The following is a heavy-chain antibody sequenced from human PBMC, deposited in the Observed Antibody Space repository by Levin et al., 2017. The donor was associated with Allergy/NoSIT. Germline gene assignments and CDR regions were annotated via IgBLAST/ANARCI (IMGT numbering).Heavy chain of an antibody. Sequence: ASVKVSCKASGGTFSSYAISWVRQAPGQGLEWMGGIIPIFGTANYAQKFQGRVTITADKSTSTAYMELSSLRSEDTAVYYCARDGGYCSGGSCYYDFRHWGQGTLVTVSS. CDR3: ARDGGYCSGGSCYYDFRH. CDR2: IIPIFGTA. J-gene: IGHJ4*02. CDR1: GGTFSSYA. D-gene: IGHD2-15*01. V-gene: IGHV1-69*06.